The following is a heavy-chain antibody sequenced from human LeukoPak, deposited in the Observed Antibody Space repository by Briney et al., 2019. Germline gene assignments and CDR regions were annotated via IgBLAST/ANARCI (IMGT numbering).Heavy chain of an antibody. J-gene: IGHJ4*02. CDR2: INHSGST. CDR1: GGSFSGYY. V-gene: IGHV4-34*01. D-gene: IGHD4-17*01. CDR3: ARGGGEYGYYFDY. Sequence: PSETLSLTCAVYGGSFSGYYWSWIRQPPGKGLEWIGEINHSGSTNYNPSLKSRVTISVDTSKNQFSLKLSSVTAADTAVYFCARGGGEYGYYFDYWGQGPLVTVSS.